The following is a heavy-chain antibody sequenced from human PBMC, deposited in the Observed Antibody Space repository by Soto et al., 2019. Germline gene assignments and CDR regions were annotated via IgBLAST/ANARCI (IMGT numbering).Heavy chain of an antibody. CDR1: GGSISSYY. CDR3: AGGDSRAGLDY. D-gene: IGHD3-16*01. CDR2: IYYSGST. V-gene: IGHV4-59*01. Sequence: SETLSLTCTVSGGSISSYYWSWIRQPPGKGLEWIGYIYYSGSTNYNPSLKSRVTISVDTSKNQFSLKLSSVTAADTAVYYCAGGDSRAGLDYWGQGTLGTVSS. J-gene: IGHJ4*02.